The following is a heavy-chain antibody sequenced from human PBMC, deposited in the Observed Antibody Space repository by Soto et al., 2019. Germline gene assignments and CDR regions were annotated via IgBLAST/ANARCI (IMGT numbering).Heavy chain of an antibody. J-gene: IGHJ4*02. CDR2: IYWDDGK. CDR3: IKRPGHRNYYFDY. CDR1: GFSLSTSGVA. V-gene: IGHV2-5*02. Sequence: QITLKESGPMVVKPTQTLTLTCTFSGFSLSTSGVAVGWIRQPPGKALEWLALIYWDDGKRYSPSLKSRLIMTKDTSKDQVVLTVNNMDPADTATYYCIKRPGHRNYYFDYWGQGILVTVSS. D-gene: IGHD3-16*02.